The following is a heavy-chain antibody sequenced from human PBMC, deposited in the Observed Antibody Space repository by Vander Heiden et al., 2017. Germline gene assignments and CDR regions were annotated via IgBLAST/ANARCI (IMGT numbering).Heavy chain of an antibody. V-gene: IGHV4-59*01. CDR2: IYYSGST. J-gene: IGHJ4*02. CDR3: AREFNYFDY. CDR1: GGSISSYY. Sequence: QVQLQESGPGLVKPSETLSLTCPVSGGSISSYYWSWIRQPPGKGLEWIGYIYYSGSTNYNPSLKSRVTISVDTSKNQFSLKLSSVTAADTAVYYCAREFNYFDYWGQGTLVTVSS.